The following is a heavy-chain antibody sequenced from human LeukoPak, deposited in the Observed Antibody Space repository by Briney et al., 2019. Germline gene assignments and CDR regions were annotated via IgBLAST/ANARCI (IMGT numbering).Heavy chain of an antibody. CDR2: INPNSGGT. J-gene: IGHJ4*02. CDR3: ATDTYDFWNY. CDR1: GYTFTGYY. Sequence: ASVKVSCKASGYTFTGYYMHWVRQAPGQGLEWMGWINPNSGGTNYAAKFQGRVTMTRDTSISTAYMELSSLRSEDTAVYYCATDTYDFWNYWGQGTLVTVSS. V-gene: IGHV1-2*02. D-gene: IGHD3-3*01.